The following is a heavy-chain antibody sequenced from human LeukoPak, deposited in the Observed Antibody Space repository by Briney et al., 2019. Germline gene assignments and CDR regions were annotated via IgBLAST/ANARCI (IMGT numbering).Heavy chain of an antibody. CDR3: ARGEEFCSSTICYTFRGTQDV. J-gene: IGHJ6*04. V-gene: IGHV3-30-3*01. Sequence: PGGSLRLSCAASGFTFSSYAMHWVRQAPGKGLEWVAVISYDGSNKYYADSVKGRFTISRDNSKNTLYLQMNSLRAEDTAVYYCARGEEFCSSTICYTFRGTQDVWGEGTTVTVSS. D-gene: IGHD2-2*02. CDR1: GFTFSSYA. CDR2: ISYDGSNK.